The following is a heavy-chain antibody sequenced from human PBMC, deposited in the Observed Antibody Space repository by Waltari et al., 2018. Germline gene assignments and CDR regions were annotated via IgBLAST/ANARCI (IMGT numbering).Heavy chain of an antibody. CDR1: GYTFTNYE. D-gene: IGHD3-3*01. V-gene: IGHV1-8*02. CDR2: VNPNSGTT. Sequence: QVQLVQTGAEVLRPGAAVKVSCQASGYTFTNYEINWGRQAAGQGLEWMGWVNPNSGTTAYAQKFQGRISLTWDTFTRTAYMELSNLRSDDTAVFYCARGRDVFANFDYNWFDPWGQGTLVTVSS. J-gene: IGHJ5*02. CDR3: ARGRDVFANFDYNWFDP.